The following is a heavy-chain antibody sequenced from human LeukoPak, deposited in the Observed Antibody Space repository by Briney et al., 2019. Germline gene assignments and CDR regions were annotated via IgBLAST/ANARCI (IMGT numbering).Heavy chain of an antibody. V-gene: IGHV4-38-2*02. CDR2: IYHSGST. D-gene: IGHD6-19*01. CDR1: GYSISSGYY. CDR3: ARDRAAGAFDI. Sequence: SETLSLTCTVSGYSISSGYYWGWIRQPPGKGLEWIGSIYHSGSTYYNPSLKSRVIISVDTSKNQFSLKLSSVTAADTAVYYCARDRAAGAFDIWGQGTMVTVSS. J-gene: IGHJ3*02.